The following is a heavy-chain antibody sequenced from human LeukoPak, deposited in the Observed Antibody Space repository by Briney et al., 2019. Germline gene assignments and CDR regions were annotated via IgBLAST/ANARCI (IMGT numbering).Heavy chain of an antibody. D-gene: IGHD3-3*01. Sequence: GGSLRLSCAASGFTFDDYAMHWVRQAPGKGLEWVSGISWNSGSIGYADSVKGRFTISRDNAKNSLYLQMNSLRAEDTAVYYCAREEGITIFGVVITSFDYWGQGTLVTVSS. V-gene: IGHV3-9*01. CDR3: AREEGITIFGVVITSFDY. CDR2: ISWNSGSI. CDR1: GFTFDDYA. J-gene: IGHJ4*02.